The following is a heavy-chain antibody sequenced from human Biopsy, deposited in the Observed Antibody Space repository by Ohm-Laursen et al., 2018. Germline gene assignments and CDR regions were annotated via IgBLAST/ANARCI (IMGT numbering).Heavy chain of an antibody. CDR1: GYTFTPYY. V-gene: IGHV1-2*02. J-gene: IGHJ6*02. Sequence: SVKVSCKASGYTFTPYYIHWMRQAPGQGLEWMGWINPNSDDTNYAQKFQGRVTMTTDTSINAAYMELSRLRSEDTAVYYCVAYPSSGFFENNDDFAMDVWGQGTTVIVSS. CDR2: INPNSDDT. CDR3: VAYPSSGFFENNDDFAMDV. D-gene: IGHD6-19*01.